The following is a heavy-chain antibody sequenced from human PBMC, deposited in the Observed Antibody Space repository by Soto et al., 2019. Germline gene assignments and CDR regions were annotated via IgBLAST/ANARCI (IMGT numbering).Heavy chain of an antibody. D-gene: IGHD6-19*01. J-gene: IGHJ4*02. V-gene: IGHV1-2*02. Sequence: ASVKVSCKASGYTFTGDYMHWVLQAPGQGLEWMGWINPNSGGTNYAQKFQGRVTMTRDTSISTAYMELSRLRSDDTAVYYCASRIAVGDYFDYWGQGTLVTVSS. CDR2: INPNSGGT. CDR3: ASRIAVGDYFDY. CDR1: GYTFTGDY.